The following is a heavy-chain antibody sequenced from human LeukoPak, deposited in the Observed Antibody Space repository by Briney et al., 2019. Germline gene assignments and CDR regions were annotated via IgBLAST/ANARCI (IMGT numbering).Heavy chain of an antibody. CDR1: GYSFTNYW. V-gene: IGHV5-51*01. J-gene: IGHJ4*02. CDR3: ARQDGDGLYYFDY. CDR2: IYPGDSVT. Sequence: GESLKISCKGSGYSFTNYWIAWVRQMPGKGPEWMGIIYPGDSVTRYSPSFQGQVTISADKSITTAYLQWSSLKASDTAIYYCARQDGDGLYYFDYWGQGTLVTVSS. D-gene: IGHD3-10*01.